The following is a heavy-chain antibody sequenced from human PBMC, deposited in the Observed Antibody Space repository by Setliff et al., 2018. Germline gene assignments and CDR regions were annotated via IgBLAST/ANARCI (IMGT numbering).Heavy chain of an antibody. CDR2: IKQDGSVK. CDR1: GFTFSSYW. V-gene: IGHV3-7*01. D-gene: IGHD1-1*01. CDR3: ARGHTTGALLRHFDC. Sequence: GGSLRLSCAASGFTFSSYWMSWVRQAPGKGLEWVANIKQDGSVKYHADSVKGRFTISRDNAKNSLYLQMSRLRAEDTAMYYCARGHTTGALLRHFDCWGQGTLVTVSS. J-gene: IGHJ4*02.